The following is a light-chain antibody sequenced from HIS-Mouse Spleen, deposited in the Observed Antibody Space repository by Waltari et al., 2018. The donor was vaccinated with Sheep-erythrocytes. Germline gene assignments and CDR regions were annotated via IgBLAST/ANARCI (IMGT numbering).Light chain of an antibody. V-gene: IGLV2-8*01. Sequence: QSALTQPPSASGSPGQSVTISCTGTSSDVGGYNYVSWYQQHPGKAPKLMIYEVSKRRSGVPDRFSGSKSGNTASLTVSGLQAEDEADYYGSAYAGSNNWVFGGGTKLTVL. CDR2: EVS. CDR3: SAYAGSNNWV. CDR1: SSDVGGYNY. J-gene: IGLJ3*02.